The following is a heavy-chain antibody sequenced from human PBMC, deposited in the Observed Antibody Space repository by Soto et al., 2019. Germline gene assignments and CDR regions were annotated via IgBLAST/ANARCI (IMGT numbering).Heavy chain of an antibody. CDR1: GYSFTKYW. D-gene: IGHD6-13*01. CDR3: VRGGMSSSWYFPYYYYGMDV. V-gene: IGHV5-51*01. J-gene: IGHJ6*02. CDR2: IYPDESDT. Sequence: GESLKISCKGSGYSFTKYWIGWVRQMPGKGLEWMAIIYPDESDTRYSPSFQGQVTISADNSISTAYLQWSSLKASDTAMYYCVRGGMSSSWYFPYYYYGMDVWGQGTTVTVSS.